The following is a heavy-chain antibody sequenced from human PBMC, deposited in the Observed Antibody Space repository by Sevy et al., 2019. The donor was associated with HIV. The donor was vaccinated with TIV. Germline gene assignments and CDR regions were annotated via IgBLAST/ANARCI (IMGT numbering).Heavy chain of an antibody. CDR1: GFTFSNAW. J-gene: IGHJ4*02. V-gene: IGHV3-15*01. D-gene: IGHD3-10*01. CDR2: IKSKTDGGTT. Sequence: GGSLRLSCAASGFTFSNAWMSWVRQAPGKGLEWVSRIKSKTDGGTTDYAAPVKGRFTISRDDSKNTLYLQMNSLKTEDTAIYYCTTDSKTRGLSALLDYWGQGTLVTVSS. CDR3: TTDSKTRGLSALLDY.